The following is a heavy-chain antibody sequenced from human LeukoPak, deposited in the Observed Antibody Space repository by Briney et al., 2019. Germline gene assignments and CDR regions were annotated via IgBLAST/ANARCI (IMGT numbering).Heavy chain of an antibody. Sequence: GGSLRLSCAASGFTVSSNYMSWVRQAPGKGLEWVSVIYSGGSTYYADSVKGRFTISRDNSKNTLYLQMNSLRAEDTAVYYCARANAYYYYYMDVWGKGTTVTVPS. D-gene: IGHD2-8*01. CDR3: ARANAYYYYYMDV. CDR2: IYSGGST. CDR1: GFTVSSNY. J-gene: IGHJ6*03. V-gene: IGHV3-66*02.